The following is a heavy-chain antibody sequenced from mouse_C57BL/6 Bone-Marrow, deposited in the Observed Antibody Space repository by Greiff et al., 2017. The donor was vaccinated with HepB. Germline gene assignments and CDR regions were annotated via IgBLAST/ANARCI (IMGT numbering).Heavy chain of an antibody. CDR3: ARGLLWLRRVPLFDY. J-gene: IGHJ2*01. CDR2: INPSNGGT. CDR1: GYTFTSYW. Sequence: VQLQQPGTELVKPGASVKLSCKASGYTFTSYWMHWVKQRPGQGLEWIGNINPSNGGTNYNEKFKSKATLTVDKSSSTAYMQLSSLTSEDSAVYYCARGLLWLRRVPLFDYWGQGTTLTVSS. V-gene: IGHV1-53*01. D-gene: IGHD2-2*01.